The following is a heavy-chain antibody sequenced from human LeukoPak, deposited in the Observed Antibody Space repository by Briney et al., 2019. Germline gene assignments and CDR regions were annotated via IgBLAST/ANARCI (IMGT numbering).Heavy chain of an antibody. Sequence: SETPSLTCTVSGVSISSGGYYWSWIRQHPGKGLEWIGYIYYSGSTYYNPSLKSRVTTSVDTSKNQFSLKLSSVTAADTAVYYCARLLRYLDYWGQGTLVTVSS. CDR3: ARLLRYLDY. D-gene: IGHD2-15*01. CDR1: GVSISSGGYY. V-gene: IGHV4-31*03. J-gene: IGHJ4*02. CDR2: IYYSGST.